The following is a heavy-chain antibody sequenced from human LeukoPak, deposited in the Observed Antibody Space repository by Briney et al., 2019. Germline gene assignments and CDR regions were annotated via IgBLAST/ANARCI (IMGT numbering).Heavy chain of an antibody. CDR1: GGSISNNNYY. Sequence: SETLSLTCTISGGSISNNNYYWAWIRQPPGKGLECIGSIYYSGSPYYNPSLKSRVTISVDTSKNQFSLKLSSVTAADTAVYYCARDLGYYDRVWGQGTLVTVSS. J-gene: IGHJ4*02. D-gene: IGHD3-22*01. CDR2: IYYSGSP. CDR3: ARDLGYYDRV. V-gene: IGHV4-39*07.